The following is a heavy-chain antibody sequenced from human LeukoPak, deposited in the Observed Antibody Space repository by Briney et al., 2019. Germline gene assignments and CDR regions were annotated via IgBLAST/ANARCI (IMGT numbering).Heavy chain of an antibody. CDR1: GGTFSSYA. V-gene: IGHV1-69*06. J-gene: IGHJ4*02. CDR3: AVRTVVTLSVDY. CDR2: IIPIFGTA. D-gene: IGHD4-23*01. Sequence: SVKVSCKASGGTFSSYAISWVRQAPGQGLEWMGGIIPIFGTADYAQKFQGRVTITADKSTSTAYMELSSLRSEDTAVYYCAVRTVVTLSVDYWGQGTLVTVSS.